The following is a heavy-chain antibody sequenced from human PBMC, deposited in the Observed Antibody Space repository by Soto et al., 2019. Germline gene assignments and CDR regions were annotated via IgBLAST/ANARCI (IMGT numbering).Heavy chain of an antibody. CDR2: ISYDGSNK. V-gene: IGHV3-30*18. J-gene: IGHJ6*02. Sequence: QVQLVESGGGVVQPGRSLRLSCAASGFTFSSYGMHWVRQAPGKGLEWVAVISYDGSNKYYADSVKGRFTISRDNSKNTLYLQMNSLRAEDTAVYYCAKDKEHTTYYYYGMDVWGQGTTVTVSS. D-gene: IGHD2-21*01. CDR3: AKDKEHTTYYYYGMDV. CDR1: GFTFSSYG.